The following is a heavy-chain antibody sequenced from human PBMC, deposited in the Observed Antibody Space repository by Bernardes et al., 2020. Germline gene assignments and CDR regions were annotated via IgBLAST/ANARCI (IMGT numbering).Heavy chain of an antibody. J-gene: IGHJ1*01. D-gene: IGHD6-19*01. CDR1: GFTFSSYA. Sequence: GGSLRLSCAASGFTFSSYAMSWVRQAPGKGLEWVSAISGSGGSTYYADSVKGRFTISRDNSKNTLYLQMNSLRAEDTAVYYCAKTIAVAGVSSGGSEYFQHWGQGTLVTVSS. V-gene: IGHV3-23*01. CDR3: AKTIAVAGVSSGGSEYFQH. CDR2: ISGSGGST.